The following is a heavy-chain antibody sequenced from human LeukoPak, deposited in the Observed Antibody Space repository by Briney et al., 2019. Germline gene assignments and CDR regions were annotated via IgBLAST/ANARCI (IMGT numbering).Heavy chain of an antibody. V-gene: IGHV3-11*01. D-gene: IGHD1-26*01. CDR1: GFTFSDYY. Sequence: GGSLRLSCAASGFTFSDYYMSWIRQAPGKGLEWVSYISSSGSTIYYADSVKGRFTISRDNAKNSLYLQMNSLRTEDTALYYCAKDIDPWGGIVGATGFDYWGQGTLVTVSS. CDR3: AKDIDPWGGIVGATGFDY. J-gene: IGHJ4*02. CDR2: ISSSGSTI.